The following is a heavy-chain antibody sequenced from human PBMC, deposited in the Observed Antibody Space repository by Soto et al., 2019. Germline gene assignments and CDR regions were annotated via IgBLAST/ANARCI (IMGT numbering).Heavy chain of an antibody. J-gene: IGHJ5*02. Sequence: GGSLRLSCAASGFTFSSYAMSWVRQAPGKGLEWVSAISGSGGSTYYADSVKGRFTISRDNSKNTLYLQMNSLRAEDTAVYYCAKKVRLFVARPDWPFDPWGQGTLVTVSS. D-gene: IGHD6-6*01. CDR1: GFTFSSYA. CDR2: ISGSGGST. CDR3: AKKVRLFVARPDWPFDP. V-gene: IGHV3-23*01.